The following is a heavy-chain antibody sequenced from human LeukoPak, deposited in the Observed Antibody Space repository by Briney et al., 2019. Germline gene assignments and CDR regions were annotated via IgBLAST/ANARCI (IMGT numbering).Heavy chain of an antibody. J-gene: IGHJ6*03. CDR1: GYTFTSYG. CDR3: ARGIREYSSGWGYYYYYYMDI. D-gene: IGHD6-19*01. CDR2: ISAYNGNT. V-gene: IGHV1-18*01. Sequence: GASVKVSCKASGYTFTSYGISWVRQAPGQGLEWMGWISAYNGNTNYAQKLQGRVTMTTDTSTSTAYMELRSLRSDDTAVYYCARGIREYSSGWGYYYYYYMDIWDKGTTVTISS.